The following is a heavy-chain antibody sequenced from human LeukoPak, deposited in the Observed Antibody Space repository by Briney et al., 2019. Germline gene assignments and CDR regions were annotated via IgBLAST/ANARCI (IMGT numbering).Heavy chain of an antibody. Sequence: GGSLRLSCAASGFIFSDYYMSWIRQAPGKGLEWVSYLSSSGNTIYYADSVKGRFTISRDNAKNSLYLQMNNLRAEDTAVYYCARGGFYYKDWYFDLWGRGTLVTVSS. V-gene: IGHV3-11*04. CDR3: ARGGFYYKDWYFDL. CDR2: LSSSGNTI. CDR1: GFIFSDYY. J-gene: IGHJ2*01. D-gene: IGHD3-22*01.